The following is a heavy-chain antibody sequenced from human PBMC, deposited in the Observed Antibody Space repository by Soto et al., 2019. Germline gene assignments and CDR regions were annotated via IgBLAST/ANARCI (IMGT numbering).Heavy chain of an antibody. J-gene: IGHJ5*02. D-gene: IGHD4-4*01. CDR2: IWYDGSNK. CDR3: ARDPADYSKPYNWFDP. V-gene: IGHV3-33*01. CDR1: GFTFSSYG. Sequence: PGGSLRLSCAASGFTFSSYGMHWVRQAPGKGLEWVAVIWYDGSNKYYADSVKGRFTIPRDNSKNTLYLQMNSLRAEDTAVYYCARDPADYSKPYNWFDPWGQGTLVTVSS.